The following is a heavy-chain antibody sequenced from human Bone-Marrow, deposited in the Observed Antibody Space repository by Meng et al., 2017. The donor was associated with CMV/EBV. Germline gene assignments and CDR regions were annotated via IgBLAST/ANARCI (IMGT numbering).Heavy chain of an antibody. D-gene: IGHD3/OR15-3a*01. V-gene: IGHV1-2*02. CDR2: INPNSGGT. CDR3: ARGHDFEQSWEQGYDI. CDR1: GYTFTDYY. Sequence: ASVKVSCKASGYTFTDYYMHWVRQAPGQGLEWMGWINPNSGGTNYAQKFQGRVTMTRDTSISTAYMELNRLRSDDTAVYYCARGHDFEQSWEQGYDIWGQGTMVTVSS. J-gene: IGHJ3*02.